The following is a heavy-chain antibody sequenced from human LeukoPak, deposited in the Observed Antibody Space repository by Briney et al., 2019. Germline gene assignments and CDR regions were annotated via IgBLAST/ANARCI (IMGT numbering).Heavy chain of an antibody. V-gene: IGHV1-46*01. CDR2: INPSGGST. CDR3: ARGDRGSLDS. Sequence: GASVKVSCKASGYTFTSYYMHWVRQAPGQGLEWMGIINPSGGSTSFAQKFQGRVTLTRDTSTSTVYMEVSRLRSEDTAVYYCARGDRGSLDSWGQGNLVTVSS. D-gene: IGHD5-12*01. CDR1: GYTFTSYY. J-gene: IGHJ4*02.